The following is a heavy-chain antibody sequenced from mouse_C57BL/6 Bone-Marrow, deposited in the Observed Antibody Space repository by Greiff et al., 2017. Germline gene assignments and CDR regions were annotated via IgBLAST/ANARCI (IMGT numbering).Heavy chain of an antibody. CDR1: GYTFTDYY. D-gene: IGHD1-1*01. CDR3: ARNGYYGNYWYFDV. J-gene: IGHJ1*03. Sequence: EVLLLQSGPVLVKPGASVKMSCKASGYTFTDYYMNWVKQSHGKSLEWIGVINPYNGGTSYNQKFKGKATLTVDKSSSTAYMELNSLTSEDAAVDYCARNGYYGNYWYFDVWGTWTTVTVSS. V-gene: IGHV1-19*01. CDR2: INPYNGGT.